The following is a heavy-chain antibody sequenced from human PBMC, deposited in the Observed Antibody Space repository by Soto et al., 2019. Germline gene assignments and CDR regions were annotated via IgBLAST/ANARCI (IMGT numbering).Heavy chain of an antibody. V-gene: IGHV1-18*01. CDR3: ATRSPAFDY. CDR1: GYTFTSYG. CDR2: ITTDKGKT. J-gene: IGHJ4*02. Sequence: QVQLVQSGPEVKKPGASVKVSCKTSGYTFTSYGISWVRQAPGQGLEWMGWITTDKGKTTYAQKFQDRVTMTTDTYTSTAYMEMRSLRSDDTAVYYCATRSPAFDYWGQGTLVTVSS.